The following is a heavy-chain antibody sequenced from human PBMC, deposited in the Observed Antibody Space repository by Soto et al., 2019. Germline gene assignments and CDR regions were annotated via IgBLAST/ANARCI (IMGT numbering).Heavy chain of an antibody. J-gene: IGHJ6*03. D-gene: IGHD3-3*01. V-gene: IGHV3-74*01. CDR1: GFAFSSYW. CDR2: INSEGTST. Sequence: EVQLVESGGGLVQPGGSLRLSCAVSGFAFSSYWMHWVRQTPGKGLVWVSRINSEGTSTAYADSVKGRFTISRDNAKDTLYLEMNSLRAEDTAVYYCARDGWDLEWLLRVYSYMDVWGKGTTVTGSS. CDR3: ARDGWDLEWLLRVYSYMDV.